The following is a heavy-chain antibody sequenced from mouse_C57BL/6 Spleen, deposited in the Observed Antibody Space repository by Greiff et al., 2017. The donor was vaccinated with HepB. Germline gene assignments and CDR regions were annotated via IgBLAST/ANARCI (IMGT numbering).Heavy chain of an antibody. CDR3: ARGALTGNTDYFDY. V-gene: IGHV1-19*01. CDR1: GYTFTDYY. Sequence: EVQLQQSGPVLVKPGASVKMSCKASGYTFTDYYMNWVKQSHGKSLEWIGVINPYNGGTSYNQKFKGKATLTVDKSSSTAYMELNSLTSEDSAVYYCARGALTGNTDYFDYWGQGTTLTVSS. D-gene: IGHD4-1*01. J-gene: IGHJ2*01. CDR2: INPYNGGT.